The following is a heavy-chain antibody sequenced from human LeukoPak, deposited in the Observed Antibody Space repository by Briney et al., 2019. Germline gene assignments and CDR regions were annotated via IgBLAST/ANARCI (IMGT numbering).Heavy chain of an antibody. CDR2: IIPIFGTA. D-gene: IGHD2-21*02. J-gene: IGHJ3*02. CDR1: GGTFSSYA. Sequence: GSSVKVSCKASGGTFSSYAISWVRQAPGQGLEWMGGIIPIFGTANYAQKSQGRVTITSDESTSTAYMELSSLRSEDTAVYYCARLQGDCYPEVCAFDIWGQGTMVTVSS. CDR3: ARLQGDCYPEVCAFDI. V-gene: IGHV1-69*01.